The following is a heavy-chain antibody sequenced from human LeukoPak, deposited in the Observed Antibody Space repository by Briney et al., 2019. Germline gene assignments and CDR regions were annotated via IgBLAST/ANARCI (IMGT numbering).Heavy chain of an antibody. CDR2: ISYDGSNK. J-gene: IGHJ4*02. V-gene: IGHV3-30-3*01. CDR3: ARDYWWNYDY. Sequence: GGSLRLSCAASGFTFSSYAMHWVRQAPGKGLEWVAVISYDGSNKYYADSVKGRFTISRDNSKNTIYLQMDSLRAEDTAIYYCARDYWWNYDYWGQGTLVTVSS. CDR1: GFTFSSYA. D-gene: IGHD1-7*01.